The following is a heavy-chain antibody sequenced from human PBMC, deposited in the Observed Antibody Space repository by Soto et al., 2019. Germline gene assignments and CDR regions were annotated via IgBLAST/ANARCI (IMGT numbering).Heavy chain of an antibody. D-gene: IGHD6-13*01. Sequence: SETLSLTCTVSGGSISSYYWSWIRQPPGKGLEWIGYVYYSGSTNYNPSLKSRVTISVDTSKNQFSLKLSSVTAADTAVYYCARRNWYRIGSYYYYYMDVWGKGTTVTVSS. V-gene: IGHV4-59*08. CDR2: VYYSGST. J-gene: IGHJ6*03. CDR1: GGSISSYY. CDR3: ARRNWYRIGSYYYYYMDV.